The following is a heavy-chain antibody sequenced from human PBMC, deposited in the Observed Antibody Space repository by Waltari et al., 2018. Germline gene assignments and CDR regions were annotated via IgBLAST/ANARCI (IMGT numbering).Heavy chain of an antibody. J-gene: IGHJ3*01. CDR2: ISSDGGVK. CDR3: ARENYNGSGILDALDV. V-gene: IGHV3-30*04. Sequence: QAQLVESGGGVVQTGRSLRLSCAGSGFTFSSYALHWVRQAPGKGLEWLAVISSDGGVKFYADSVKGRFTISRDNSKNTLSLQMDSLRAEETAVYYCARENYNGSGILDALDVWGQGTIVTVSS. CDR1: GFTFSSYA. D-gene: IGHD3-10*01.